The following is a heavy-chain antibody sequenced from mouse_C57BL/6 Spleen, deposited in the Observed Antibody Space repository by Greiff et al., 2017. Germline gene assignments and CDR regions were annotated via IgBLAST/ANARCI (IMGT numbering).Heavy chain of an antibody. CDR3: AREENDYDGFDY. CDR2: IHPNSGST. J-gene: IGHJ2*01. D-gene: IGHD2-4*01. Sequence: QVQLQQPGAELVKPGASVKLSCKASGYTFTSYWMHWVKQRPGQGLEWIGMIHPNSGSTNYNEKFKSKATLTVDKSSSTAYMQLSSLTSEDSAVYDCAREENDYDGFDYWGQGTTLTVSS. CDR1: GYTFTSYW. V-gene: IGHV1-64*01.